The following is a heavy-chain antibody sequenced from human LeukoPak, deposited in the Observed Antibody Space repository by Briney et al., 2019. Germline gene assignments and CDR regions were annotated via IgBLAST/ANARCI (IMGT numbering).Heavy chain of an antibody. D-gene: IGHD1-26*01. CDR1: GFTFSSYK. Sequence: GGSLRLSCAASGFTFSSYKMNWVRQAPGKGLEWVSSITSGSSYIYYADSVKGRFTISRDNPKNSLYLQMNSLRAEDTAVYYCARDPYSGSYGNYYYYFMDVWGKGTTVSIS. CDR3: ARDPYSGSYGNYYYYFMDV. V-gene: IGHV3-21*01. J-gene: IGHJ6*03. CDR2: ITSGSSYI.